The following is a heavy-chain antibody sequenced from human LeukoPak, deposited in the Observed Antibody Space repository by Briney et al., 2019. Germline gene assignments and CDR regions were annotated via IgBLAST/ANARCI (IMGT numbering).Heavy chain of an antibody. V-gene: IGHV4-34*01. J-gene: IGHJ4*02. CDR3: AANSADYNTLGSSYKV. CDR1: GGSFSGYY. D-gene: IGHD3-10*01. Sequence: SETLSLTCAVYGGSFSGYYWSWIRQPPGKGLEWIGEINHSGSTNYNPSLKSRVTVSVDTSKNHFSLKLSSVTAADTAVYYCAANSADYNTLGSSYKVWGQGTLVTVSS. CDR2: INHSGST.